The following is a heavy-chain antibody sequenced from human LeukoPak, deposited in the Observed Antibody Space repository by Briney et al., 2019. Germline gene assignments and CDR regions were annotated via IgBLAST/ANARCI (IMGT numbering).Heavy chain of an antibody. J-gene: IGHJ4*02. Sequence: TGGSLRLSCAASGFTLSSHDMHWVRQATGKGLEWVSAIGTAGDTYYPGSVKGRFTISRENAKNSLYLQMNSLRAGDTAVYYCARGNYGDYFDYWGQGTLVTVSS. CDR2: IGTAGDT. CDR1: GFTLSSHD. D-gene: IGHD1-7*01. V-gene: IGHV3-13*01. CDR3: ARGNYGDYFDY.